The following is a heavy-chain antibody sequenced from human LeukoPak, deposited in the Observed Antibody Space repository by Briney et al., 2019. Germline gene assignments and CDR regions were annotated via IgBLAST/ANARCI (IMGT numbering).Heavy chain of an antibody. Sequence: GGSLRLSCTASGFTFSSYALHWVRQAPGKGLEWVAVISYDGSNKYYADSVKGRFTISRDNSKNTLYLQMNSLRAEDTAVYYCAKDGVHYYDSSGQDYWGQGTLVTVSS. V-gene: IGHV3-30-3*01. CDR1: GFTFSSYA. CDR3: AKDGVHYYDSSGQDY. D-gene: IGHD3-22*01. CDR2: ISYDGSNK. J-gene: IGHJ4*02.